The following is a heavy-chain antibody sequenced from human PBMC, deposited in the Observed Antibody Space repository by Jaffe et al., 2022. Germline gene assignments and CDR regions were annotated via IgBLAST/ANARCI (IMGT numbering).Heavy chain of an antibody. J-gene: IGHJ3*01. V-gene: IGHV3-9*01. CDR3: AKSHSPFDAFHL. Sequence: EVLLVASGGDLVQPGRSLRLSCAASGFSLGDHDMHWVRQAPGKGLEWVSGITWNTVTTDYADSVKGRFTISTDNARTSLYLQMNSLRTEDTALYYCAKSHSPFDAFHLWGQGTMVTVSS. CDR1: GFSLGDHD. D-gene: IGHD2-21*01. CDR2: ITWNTVTT.